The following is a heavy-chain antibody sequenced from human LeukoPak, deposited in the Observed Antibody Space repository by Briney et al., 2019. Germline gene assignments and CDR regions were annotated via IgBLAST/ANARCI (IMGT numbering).Heavy chain of an antibody. J-gene: IGHJ4*02. CDR2: ISSGGST. CDR3: ALISRGYYRY. CDR1: GFTVSSNY. Sequence: GGSLRLSCAASGFTVSSNYMSCVRQAPGKGLEWVSVISSGGSTYSSDSVKGRFTISRDNSKNTLYLQLNSLRAEATAVYYCALISRGYYRYWGQGTLVTVSS. V-gene: IGHV3-53*01. D-gene: IGHD3-22*01.